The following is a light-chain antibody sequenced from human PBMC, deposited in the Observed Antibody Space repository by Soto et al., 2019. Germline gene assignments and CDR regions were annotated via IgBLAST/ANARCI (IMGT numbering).Light chain of an antibody. V-gene: IGLV2-14*01. CDR1: SSDVGGYNY. CDR2: DVS. Sequence: QSVLTQPASVSGSPGQSITISCTGTSSDVGGYNYVSWYQQHPGQVPKLMIYDVSNRPSGISNRFSASKSGNTASLTISGLQAEDEAEYYCSAYTSRNTRVFGTGTKLTVL. CDR3: SAYTSRNTRV. J-gene: IGLJ1*01.